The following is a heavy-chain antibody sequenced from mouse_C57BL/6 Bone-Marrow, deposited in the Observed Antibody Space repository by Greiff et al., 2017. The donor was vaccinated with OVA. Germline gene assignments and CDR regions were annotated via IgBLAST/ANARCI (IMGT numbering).Heavy chain of an antibody. V-gene: IGHV1-55*01. CDR1: GYTFTSYW. CDR3: ARDGYYYFDY. D-gene: IGHD2-3*01. CDR2: IYPGSGST. J-gene: IGHJ2*01. Sequence: VKLMESGAELVKPGASVKMSCKASGYTFTSYWITWVKQRPGQGLEWIGDIYPGSGSTNYNEKFKSKATLTVDTSSSTAYMQLSSLTSEDSAVYYCARDGYYYFDYWGQGTTLTVSS.